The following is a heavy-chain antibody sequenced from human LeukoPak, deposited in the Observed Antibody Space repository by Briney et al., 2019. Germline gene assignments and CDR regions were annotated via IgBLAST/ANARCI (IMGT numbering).Heavy chain of an antibody. Sequence: SETLSLTCTVSGGSISSSSYYWGWIRQPPGKGLEWIGSIYYSGSTYYNPSLKSRVTISVDTSKNQFSLKLSSVTAADTAVYYCARGPYSSGWYYYGMDVWGQGTTVTVSS. D-gene: IGHD6-19*01. J-gene: IGHJ6*02. CDR3: ARGPYSSGWYYYGMDV. V-gene: IGHV4-39*07. CDR2: IYYSGST. CDR1: GGSISSSSYY.